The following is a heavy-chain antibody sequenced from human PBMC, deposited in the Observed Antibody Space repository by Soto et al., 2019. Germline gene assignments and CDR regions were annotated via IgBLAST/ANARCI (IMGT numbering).Heavy chain of an antibody. Sequence: EVQLVESGGGLVQPGGSLRLSCAASGFTFSSYSMNWVRQAPGKGLEWVSYISSSSSTIYYADSVKGRFTIPRDNAKNSMDLQMNSLRDEDKAVYYCARDADYGHYHLWFDYWGQGTLVTVSS. V-gene: IGHV3-48*02. D-gene: IGHD4-17*01. J-gene: IGHJ4*02. CDR1: GFTFSSYS. CDR2: ISSSSSTI. CDR3: ARDADYGHYHLWFDY.